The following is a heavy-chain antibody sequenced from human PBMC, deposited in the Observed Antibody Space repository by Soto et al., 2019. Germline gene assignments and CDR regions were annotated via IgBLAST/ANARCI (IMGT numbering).Heavy chain of an antibody. V-gene: IGHV3-11*03. J-gene: IGHJ5*02. D-gene: IGHD1-1*01. Sequence: GGSLRLSCVASGFDFSDFHISWVRQAPGKGLEWISYISSSLGHTDYAESVKGRFTISRDNAKSSVFLEMSDLRSDDKAVYYCAANWNFGLNLWGQGTLVTVSS. CDR3: AANWNFGLNL. CDR2: ISSSLGHT. CDR1: GFDFSDFH.